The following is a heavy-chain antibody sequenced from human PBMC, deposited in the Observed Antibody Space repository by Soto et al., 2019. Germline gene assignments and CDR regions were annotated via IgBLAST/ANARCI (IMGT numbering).Heavy chain of an antibody. CDR1: GYSFTIYW. V-gene: IGHV5-10-1*01. Sequence: GESLKISCNGSGYSFTIYWIMWVRQMPGKGLEWMGRIDPSDSYTNSSPSFQGHVTISADKSISTAYLQWSSLKASDTAMYYCARTPYGRFDYWGQGTMVTVSS. CDR3: ARTPYGRFDY. D-gene: IGHD3-10*01. J-gene: IGHJ4*02. CDR2: IDPSDSYT.